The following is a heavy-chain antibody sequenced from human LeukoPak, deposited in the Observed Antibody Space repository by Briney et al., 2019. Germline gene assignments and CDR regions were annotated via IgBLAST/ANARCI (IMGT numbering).Heavy chain of an antibody. V-gene: IGHV1-69*05. CDR2: IIPIFGTA. J-gene: IGHJ4*02. Sequence: SVKVSCKASGGTFSSYAVSWVRQAPGQGLEWMGGIIPIFGTANYAQKFQGRVTITTDESTSTAYMELSSLRSEDTAVYYCARFARAYYDFWSGYPDWGQGTLVTVSS. CDR1: GGTFSSYA. CDR3: ARFARAYYDFWSGYPD. D-gene: IGHD3-3*01.